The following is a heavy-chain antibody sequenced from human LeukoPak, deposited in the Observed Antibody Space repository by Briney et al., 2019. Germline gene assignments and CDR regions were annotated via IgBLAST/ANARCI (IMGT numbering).Heavy chain of an antibody. J-gene: IGHJ3*02. D-gene: IGHD3-16*01. CDR3: ARDYSGENVFDI. Sequence: PGGSLRLCCAASGSTFSNYDMHWVRQATGKGLEWVSAIETAGETHFAGSVKGRFTISREIAKNSLYLQMNSLRAGDTAVYYCARDYSGENVFDIWGQGTMVTVSS. CDR2: IETAGET. V-gene: IGHV3-13*04. CDR1: GSTFSNYD.